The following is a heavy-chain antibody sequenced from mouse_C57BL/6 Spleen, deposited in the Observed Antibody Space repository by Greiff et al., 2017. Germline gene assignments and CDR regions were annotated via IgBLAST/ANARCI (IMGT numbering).Heavy chain of an antibody. V-gene: IGHV1-7*01. CDR1: GYTFTSYW. CDR3: ARSALYYDYDGFDY. Sequence: QVQLQQSGAELAKPGASVKLSCKASGYTFTSYWMHWVKQRPGQGLEWIGYINPSSGYTKYNQKLKEKATLTAEKSSSKAYMQLSSLKYEDSAVYYCARSALYYDYDGFDYWGQGTTLTVSS. D-gene: IGHD2-4*01. J-gene: IGHJ2*01. CDR2: INPSSGYT.